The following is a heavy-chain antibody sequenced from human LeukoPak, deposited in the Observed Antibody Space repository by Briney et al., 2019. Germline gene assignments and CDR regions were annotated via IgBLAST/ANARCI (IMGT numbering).Heavy chain of an antibody. Sequence: GASVKVSCKASGGTFSSYAISWVRQAPGQGLEWMGRIIPIFGIANYAQKFQGRVTTTADKSTSTAYMELSSLRSEDTAVYYCARGHFYCSGGSCYGYWGQGTLVTVSS. J-gene: IGHJ4*02. CDR2: IIPIFGIA. CDR3: ARGHFYCSGGSCYGY. CDR1: GGTFSSYA. V-gene: IGHV1-69*04. D-gene: IGHD2-15*01.